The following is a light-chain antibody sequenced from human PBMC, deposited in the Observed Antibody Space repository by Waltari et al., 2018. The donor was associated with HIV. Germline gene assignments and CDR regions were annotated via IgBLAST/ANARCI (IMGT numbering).Light chain of an antibody. CDR3: SSYRNSTFYV. V-gene: IGLV2-14*03. Sequence: QSALTQPASVSGSPGQSITLSCTGTTSDVGGYNYVSWYQQHPGKAPRVIIYDVSNRPSGVSDRFSGSKSGNTASLTISGLQAEDEADYFCSSYRNSTFYVFGNGTKVTVL. J-gene: IGLJ1*01. CDR1: TSDVGGYNY. CDR2: DVS.